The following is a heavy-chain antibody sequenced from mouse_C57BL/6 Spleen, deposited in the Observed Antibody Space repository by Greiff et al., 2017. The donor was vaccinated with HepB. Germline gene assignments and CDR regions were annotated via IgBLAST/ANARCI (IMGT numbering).Heavy chain of an antibody. Sequence: VQLVESGPGLVAPSQSLSITCTVSGFSLTSYGVDWVRQSPGKGLEWLGVIWGVGSTNYNSALKSRLSISKDNSKSQVFLKMNSLQTDDTAMYYCASSGGTTGAWFAYWGQGTLVTVSA. CDR3: ASSGGTTGAWFAY. V-gene: IGHV2-6*01. CDR1: GFSLTSYG. J-gene: IGHJ3*01. CDR2: IWGVGST. D-gene: IGHD2-12*01.